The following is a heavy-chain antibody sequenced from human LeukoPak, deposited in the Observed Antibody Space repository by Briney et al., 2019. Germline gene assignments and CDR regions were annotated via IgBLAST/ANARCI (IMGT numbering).Heavy chain of an antibody. CDR3: ARAGGSYVAYDY. Sequence: SVKVSCKASGGTFTSYAISWVRQASGQGLEWMGRIIPIFGTANYAQKFQGRVTITTDESTSTAYMELSSLRSEDTAVYYCARAGGSYVAYDYWGQGTLVTVSS. D-gene: IGHD1-26*01. CDR2: IIPIFGTA. J-gene: IGHJ4*02. V-gene: IGHV1-69*05. CDR1: GGTFTSYA.